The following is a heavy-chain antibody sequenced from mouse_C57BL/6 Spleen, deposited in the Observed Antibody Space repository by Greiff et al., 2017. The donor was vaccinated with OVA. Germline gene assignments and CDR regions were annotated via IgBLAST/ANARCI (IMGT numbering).Heavy chain of an antibody. CDR3: TRPAWFAY. J-gene: IGHJ3*01. V-gene: IGHV1-15*01. Sequence: QAQLKESGAELVRPGASVTLSCKASGYTFTDYEMHWVKQAPVHGLEWIGAIDPETGGTAYNQKFKGKAILTADKSSSTAYMELRSLTSEDSAVYYCTRPAWFAYWGQGTMVTVAA. CDR1: GYTFTDYE. CDR2: IDPETGGT.